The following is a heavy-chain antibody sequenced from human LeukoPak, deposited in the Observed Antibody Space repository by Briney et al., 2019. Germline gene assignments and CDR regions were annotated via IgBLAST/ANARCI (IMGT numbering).Heavy chain of an antibody. V-gene: IGHV3-30*03. D-gene: IGHD3-22*01. CDR1: GFIFSSYG. CDR2: ISYDGNTD. J-gene: IGHJ3*02. Sequence: GGSLRLSCAGSGFIFSSYGMHWVRQAPGKGLEWVTFISYDGNTDYYADSVKGRFTISRDNSKSTVYLQMNSLRAEDTAVYYCAREAYYDPRSDAFDIWGQGTMVTVSS. CDR3: AREAYYDPRSDAFDI.